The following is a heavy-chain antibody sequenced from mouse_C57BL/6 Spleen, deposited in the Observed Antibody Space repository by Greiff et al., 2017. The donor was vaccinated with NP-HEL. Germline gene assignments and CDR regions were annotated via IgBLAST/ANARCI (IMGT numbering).Heavy chain of an antibody. V-gene: IGHV5-17*01. CDR3: ARGLGLFYVDY. D-gene: IGHD4-1*01. CDR2: ISSGSSTI. CDR1: GFTFSDYG. J-gene: IGHJ2*01. Sequence: EVQRVESGGGLVKPGGSLKLSCAASGFTFSDYGMHWVRQAPEKGLEWVAYISSGSSTIYYADTVKGRCPISRDNAKNTLFLQMTSLRSEDTAMYYCARGLGLFYVDYWGQGTTLTVSS.